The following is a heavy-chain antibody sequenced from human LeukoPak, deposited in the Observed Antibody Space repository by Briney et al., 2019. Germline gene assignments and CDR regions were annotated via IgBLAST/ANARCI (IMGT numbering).Heavy chain of an antibody. J-gene: IGHJ6*02. CDR3: ARELGDYSDYGMDV. CDR1: GFTFSSYS. Sequence: PGGSLRLSCAASGFTFSSYSMNWVRQAPGKGLEWVSSISSSSSYIYYADSVKGRFTISRDNAKNSLYLRMNSLRAEDTAVYYCARELGDYSDYGMDVWGQGTTVTVSS. CDR2: ISSSSSYI. D-gene: IGHD4-17*01. V-gene: IGHV3-21*01.